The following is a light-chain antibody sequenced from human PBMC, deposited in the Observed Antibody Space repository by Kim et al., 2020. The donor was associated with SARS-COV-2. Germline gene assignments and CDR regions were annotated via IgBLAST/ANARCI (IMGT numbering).Light chain of an antibody. CDR1: NIGSKS. CDR2: YDS. Sequence: APGKTARITCGGNNIGSKSVHWYQQKPGQAPVLVIYYDSDRPSGIPERCSGSNSGNTAALTISRVEAGDEADYYCQVWDSSSDHWVFGGGTKLTVL. V-gene: IGLV3-21*04. J-gene: IGLJ3*02. CDR3: QVWDSSSDHWV.